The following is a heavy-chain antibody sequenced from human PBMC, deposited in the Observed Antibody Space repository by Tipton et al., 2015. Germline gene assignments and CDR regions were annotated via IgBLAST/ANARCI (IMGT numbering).Heavy chain of an antibody. Sequence: TLSLTCTVSGGPISTFSWSWIRQSPSRGLEWLGRTYSRSKWYKEYAVSMRSRITINADTSKNQFSLQLNSVTPEDTAVYYCARAMSRHFDLWGRGTLVTVSS. CDR3: ARAMSRHFDL. CDR1: GGPISTFS. CDR2: TYSRSKWYK. V-gene: IGHV6-1*01. J-gene: IGHJ2*01.